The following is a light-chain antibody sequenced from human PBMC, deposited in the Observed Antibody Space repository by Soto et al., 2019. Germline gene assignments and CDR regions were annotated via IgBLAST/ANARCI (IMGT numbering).Light chain of an antibody. Sequence: EVVMTQSPDTLSVSPGQRATLSCRASQSVNSNLAWYQQKLGQPPRLLIYGASTRATDIPPRFSGSGSGTDFTLTINRLPAEEFAIYYCQQYNNWPRTFGQGTKVEIK. CDR3: QQYNNWPRT. CDR1: QSVNSN. CDR2: GAS. J-gene: IGKJ1*01. V-gene: IGKV3-15*01.